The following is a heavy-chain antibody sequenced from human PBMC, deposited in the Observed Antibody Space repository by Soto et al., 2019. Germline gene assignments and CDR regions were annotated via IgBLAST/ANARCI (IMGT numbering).Heavy chain of an antibody. J-gene: IGHJ4*02. V-gene: IGHV3-21*01. Sequence: VGSLRLSCAASGFTFSSYSMNWVRQAPGKGLEWVSSISSSSSYIYYADSVKGRFTISRDNAKNSLYLQMNSLRAEGTAVYYCARADQDYGDYAGNYSGQGTLVTVSS. CDR2: ISSSSSYI. D-gene: IGHD4-17*01. CDR3: ARADQDYGDYAGNY. CDR1: GFTFSSYS.